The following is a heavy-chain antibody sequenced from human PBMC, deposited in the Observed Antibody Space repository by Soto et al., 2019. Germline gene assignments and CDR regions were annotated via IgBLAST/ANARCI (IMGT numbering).Heavy chain of an antibody. J-gene: IGHJ6*02. D-gene: IGHD4-17*01. CDR1: GFTFSRYA. CDR3: ARDGDPPCYYYCMDV. CDR2: ISYDGNNK. Sequence: QVLLVESGGGVVQPGRSLRLSCEASGFTFSRYARHWVRQAPGKGLEWVAVISYDGNNKYYANSVKGRFTISRDNSKDTLYLEMNGLRPEDTAVYYCARDGDPPCYYYCMDVRGQGTTVTVSS. V-gene: IGHV3-30-3*01.